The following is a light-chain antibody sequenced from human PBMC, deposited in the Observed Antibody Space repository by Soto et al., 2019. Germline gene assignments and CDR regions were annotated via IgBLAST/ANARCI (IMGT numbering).Light chain of an antibody. V-gene: IGLV1-51*01. CDR2: DNS. CDR1: SSNIGNNY. CDR3: GTWDDSLSAMV. J-gene: IGLJ3*02. Sequence: QSVLTQPPSVSAASGQKVTISCSGSSSNIGNNYISWYRQLPGTAPKVLIYDNSKRPSGIPDRFSGSKSGTSATLGITGLQTGDEADYYCGTWDDSLSAMVFGGGTKVTVL.